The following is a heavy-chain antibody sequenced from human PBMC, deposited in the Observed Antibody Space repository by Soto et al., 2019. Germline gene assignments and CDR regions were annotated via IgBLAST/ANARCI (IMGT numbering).Heavy chain of an antibody. CDR3: ARTDYGSGTFDS. J-gene: IGHJ4*02. D-gene: IGHD3-10*01. CDR1: GFTFSRYN. CDR2: ISSRTTTI. V-gene: IGHV3-48*01. Sequence: GGSLRLSCGASGFTFSRYNMNWVRQAPGKGLEWIAYISSRTTTIYYADSVKGRFTISRDNANNSLFLQMDSLKAADTAIYYCARTDYGSGTFDSWGQGTLVTVSS.